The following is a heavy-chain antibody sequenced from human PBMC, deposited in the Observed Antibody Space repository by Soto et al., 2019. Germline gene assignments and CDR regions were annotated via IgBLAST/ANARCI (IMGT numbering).Heavy chain of an antibody. Sequence: SETLSLTCSVSDDSINSDKYYWGWIRQPPGEGLEWIGSIYYRGNAYYNPSLQTRVTISLDKSKSQFSLKLNSVTAADSAVYFCARLEGLATISYFFDFWGPGALVTVSS. CDR3: ARLEGLATISYFFDF. V-gene: IGHV4-39*01. D-gene: IGHD3-9*01. J-gene: IGHJ4*02. CDR1: DDSINSDKYY. CDR2: IYYRGNA.